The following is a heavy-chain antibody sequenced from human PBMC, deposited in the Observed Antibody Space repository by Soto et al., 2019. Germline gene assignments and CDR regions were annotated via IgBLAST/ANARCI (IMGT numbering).Heavy chain of an antibody. CDR1: GGTFSSYA. CDR2: IIPIFGTA. D-gene: IGHD3-22*01. V-gene: IGHV1-69*01. CDR3: ASALYYDSSGQPLYYFDY. Sequence: QVQLVQSGAEVKKPGSSVKVSCKASGGTFSSYAISWVRQAPGQGLEWMGGIIPIFGTANYAQKFQGRVTITADESTSTAYMELSSLRSEDTAVYYCASALYYDSSGQPLYYFDYWGQGTLVTVSS. J-gene: IGHJ4*02.